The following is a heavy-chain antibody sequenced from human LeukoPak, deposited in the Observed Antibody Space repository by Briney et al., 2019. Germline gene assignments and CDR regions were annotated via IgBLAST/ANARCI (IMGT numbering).Heavy chain of an antibody. D-gene: IGHD6-25*01. V-gene: IGHV4-59*08. Sequence: PSETLSLTCTVSGGSISSYYWSWIRQPPGKGLEWIGYIYYSGSTNYNPSPKSRVTISVDTSKNQFSLKLSSVTAADTAVYYCARQGGGFWYFDLWGRGTPVTVSS. J-gene: IGHJ2*01. CDR1: GGSISSYY. CDR3: ARQGGGFWYFDL. CDR2: IYYSGST.